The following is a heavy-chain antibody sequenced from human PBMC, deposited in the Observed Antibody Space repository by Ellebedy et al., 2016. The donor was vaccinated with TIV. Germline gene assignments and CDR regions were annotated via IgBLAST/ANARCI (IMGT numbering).Heavy chain of an antibody. J-gene: IGHJ4*02. V-gene: IGHV3-7*03. CDR2: IKQDGSEK. Sequence: GESLKISCAASGFTFKNYAMSWVRQAPGKGPECVANIKQDGSEKYYVDSVKGRFTISRDNVKNSLYLQMNSLRAEDTAVYFCARSRGVSYWGQGTLVTVSS. CDR1: GFTFKNYA. CDR3: ARSRGVSY. D-gene: IGHD2-8*01.